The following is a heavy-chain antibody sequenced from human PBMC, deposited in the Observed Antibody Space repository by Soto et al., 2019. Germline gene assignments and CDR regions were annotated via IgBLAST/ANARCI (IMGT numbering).Heavy chain of an antibody. Sequence: QVQLVQSGAEVKKPGSSVKVSCKASGGTFSSYTISWVRQAPGQGLEWMGRIIPILGIANYAQKFQGRVTITADKSTSTAYMELSSLRSEDTAVYYCARAQGSYYYYGMDVWGKGTTVTVSS. CDR1: GGTFSSYT. V-gene: IGHV1-69*02. D-gene: IGHD3-10*01. J-gene: IGHJ6*04. CDR3: ARAQGSYYYYGMDV. CDR2: IIPILGIA.